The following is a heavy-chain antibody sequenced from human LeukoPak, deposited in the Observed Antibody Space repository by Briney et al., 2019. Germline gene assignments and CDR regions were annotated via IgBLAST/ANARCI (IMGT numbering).Heavy chain of an antibody. D-gene: IGHD1-1*01. Sequence: ASVKVSCKASGYTLTGHYMHWMRQAPGQGLEWMGWISPSGGTNYAQKFQGRVTMTRDTSISTAYMELSRLRSKDTAVYYCARDPTKWTYNWNDVGYYYGMDVWGQGTTVTVSS. CDR1: GYTLTGHY. J-gene: IGHJ6*02. CDR2: ISPSGGT. V-gene: IGHV1-2*02. CDR3: ARDPTKWTYNWNDVGYYYGMDV.